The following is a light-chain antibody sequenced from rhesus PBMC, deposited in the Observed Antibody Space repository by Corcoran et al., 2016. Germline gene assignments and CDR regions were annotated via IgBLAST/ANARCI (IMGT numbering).Light chain of an antibody. V-gene: IGKV2-78*01. CDR1: QSLLHSSGYNY. J-gene: IGKJ4*01. CDR3: EQTLQTPLT. CDR2: EAS. Sequence: DIVMTQSPLFLSVTPGEPASISCRSSQSLLHSSGYNYLHWYLQKPGQSHQLLFYEASNRASGVPDRFSGSGLGTDFSLKISRVEADDIGVYFCEQTLQTPLTFGGGTKVEIK.